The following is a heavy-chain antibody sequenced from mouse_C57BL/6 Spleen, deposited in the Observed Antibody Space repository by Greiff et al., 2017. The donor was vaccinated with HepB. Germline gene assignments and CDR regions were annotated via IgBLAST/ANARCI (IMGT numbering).Heavy chain of an antibody. CDR2: IYPGNSDT. CDR3: TRGGDYYGSSGYFDV. J-gene: IGHJ1*03. CDR1: GYTFTSYW. Sequence: VQLQQSGTVLARPGASVKMSCKTSGYTFTSYWMHWVKQRPGQGLEWIGAIYPGNSDTSYNQKFKGKAKLTAVTSASTAYMELSSLTNEDSAVYYGTRGGDYYGSSGYFDVWAQGPRSPSPQ. V-gene: IGHV1-5*01. D-gene: IGHD1-1*01.